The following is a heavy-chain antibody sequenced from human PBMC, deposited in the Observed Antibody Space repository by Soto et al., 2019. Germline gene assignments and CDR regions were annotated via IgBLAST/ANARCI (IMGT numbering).Heavy chain of an antibody. CDR2: ITWNSGYI. J-gene: IGHJ1*01. V-gene: IGHV3-9*01. CDR3: AKALYGSSSSPIDF. D-gene: IGHD6-13*01. Sequence: GGSLRLSCAASGFTFDDYAMHWVRQAPGKGLEWVSYITWNSGYIGYADSVKGRFTISRDNANNSLYLQMNSLKTEDTAFYYCAKALYGSSSSPIDFWGQGSLVTVSS. CDR1: GFTFDDYA.